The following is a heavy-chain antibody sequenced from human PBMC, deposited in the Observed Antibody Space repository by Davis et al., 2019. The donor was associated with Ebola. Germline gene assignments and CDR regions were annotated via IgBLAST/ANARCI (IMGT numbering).Heavy chain of an antibody. CDR3: ARRDGYAPPRY. V-gene: IGHV4-34*01. Sequence: SETLSLTCAVYGGSFSGYYWSWIRQPPGKGLEWIGEINHSGSTNYNPSLKSRVTISVDTSKNQFSLKLSSVTAADTVVYYCARRDGYAPPRYWGQGTLVTVSS. CDR2: INHSGST. CDR1: GGSFSGYY. J-gene: IGHJ4*02. D-gene: IGHD5-24*01.